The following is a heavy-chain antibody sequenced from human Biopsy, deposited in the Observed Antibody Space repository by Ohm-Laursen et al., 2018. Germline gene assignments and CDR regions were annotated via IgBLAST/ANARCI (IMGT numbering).Heavy chain of an antibody. J-gene: IGHJ3*02. CDR1: GYTFTSYY. Sequence: ASVKVSCKISGYTFTSYYIHWVRQAPGQGLEWMGVMTPTTTYAQKFQGRLTMTRDTSTSTVYMELSSLRSDDTAVYFCARSLSAIRVYAFDIGGQGTMVTVSS. CDR2: MTPTT. CDR3: ARSLSAIRVYAFDI. D-gene: IGHD6-13*01. V-gene: IGHV1-46*01.